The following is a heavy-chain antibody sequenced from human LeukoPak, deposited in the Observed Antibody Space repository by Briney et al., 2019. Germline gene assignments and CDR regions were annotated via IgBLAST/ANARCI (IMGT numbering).Heavy chain of an antibody. Sequence: ASVKVSCRASKYTFTSYYMHWARQAPGQGLEWMGIINPSGGSTSYAQKFQGRVTMTRDTSTSTVYMELSSLRSEDTAVYYCARDALLWFGESRGDYYFDYWGQGTLVTVSS. V-gene: IGHV1-46*01. D-gene: IGHD3-10*01. CDR3: ARDALLWFGESRGDYYFDY. CDR2: INPSGGST. CDR1: KYTFTSYY. J-gene: IGHJ4*02.